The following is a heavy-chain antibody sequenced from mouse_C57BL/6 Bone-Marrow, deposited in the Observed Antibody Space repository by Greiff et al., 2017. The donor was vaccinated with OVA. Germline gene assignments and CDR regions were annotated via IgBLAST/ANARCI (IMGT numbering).Heavy chain of an antibody. D-gene: IGHD2-5*01. CDR3: ATIVTTRWYAMDY. CDR1: GYAFTNYL. J-gene: IGHJ4*01. Sequence: QVQLQQSGAELVRPGTSVKVSCKASGYAFTNYLIEWVKQRPGQGLEWIGVINPGSGGTNYNEKFKGKATLTADKSSSTAYMQLSSLTSEDSAVYFCATIVTTRWYAMDYWGQGTSVTVSS. CDR2: INPGSGGT. V-gene: IGHV1-54*01.